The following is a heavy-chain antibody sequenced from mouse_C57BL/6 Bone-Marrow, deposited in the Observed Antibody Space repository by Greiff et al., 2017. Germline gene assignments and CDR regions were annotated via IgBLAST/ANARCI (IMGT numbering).Heavy chain of an antibody. Sequence: VHLVESGPELVKPGASVKISCKASGYAFSSSWMNWVKQRPGKGLEWIGRIYPGDGDTNYNGKFKGKATLTADKSSSTAYMQLSSLTSAVSAVYCCESGGYHAWFAYWGQGTLVTVSA. J-gene: IGHJ3*01. CDR3: ESGGYHAWFAY. D-gene: IGHD2-2*01. CDR2: IYPGDGDT. V-gene: IGHV1-82*01. CDR1: GYAFSSSW.